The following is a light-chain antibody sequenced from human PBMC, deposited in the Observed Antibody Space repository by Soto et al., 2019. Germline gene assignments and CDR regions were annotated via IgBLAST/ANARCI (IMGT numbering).Light chain of an antibody. Sequence: QSALTQPASVSGSPGQSITISCTGTSSDVGSYKLVSWYQQHPGKAPKLMIYEVSKRPSGVSNRFSGSKSGNTASLTISGLQAEDEADYYCCSYAGSSTRYVFGTGTKLTVL. CDR1: SSDVGSYKL. CDR2: EVS. V-gene: IGLV2-23*02. CDR3: CSYAGSSTRYV. J-gene: IGLJ1*01.